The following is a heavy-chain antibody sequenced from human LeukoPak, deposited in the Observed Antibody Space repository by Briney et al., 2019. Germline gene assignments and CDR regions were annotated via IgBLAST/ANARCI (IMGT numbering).Heavy chain of an antibody. CDR2: IRYDGSNK. D-gene: IGHD3-10*01. CDR1: GFTFSSYG. V-gene: IGHV3-30*02. CDR3: ARGLGVRGLFYGMDV. Sequence: PGGSLRLSCAASGFTFSSYGMHWVRQAPGKGLEWVAFIRYDGSNKYYADSVKGRFTISRDNAKNSLYLQMNSLRAEDTAVYYCARGLGVRGLFYGMDVWGQGSTVTVSS. J-gene: IGHJ6*02.